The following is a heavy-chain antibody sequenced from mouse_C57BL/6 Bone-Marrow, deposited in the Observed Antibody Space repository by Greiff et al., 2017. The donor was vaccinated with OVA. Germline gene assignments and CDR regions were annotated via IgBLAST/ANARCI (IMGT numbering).Heavy chain of an antibody. Sequence: DVMLVESGGGLVKPGGSLKLSCAASGFTFSDYGMHWVRQAPEKGLEWVAYISSGSSTIYYADTVKGRFTISRDNAKNTLFLQMTSLRSEDTAMYYCARPGYYYGSRRAFDYWGQGTTLTVSA. D-gene: IGHD1-1*01. CDR1: GFTFSDYG. CDR3: ARPGYYYGSRRAFDY. CDR2: ISSGSSTI. V-gene: IGHV5-17*01. J-gene: IGHJ2*01.